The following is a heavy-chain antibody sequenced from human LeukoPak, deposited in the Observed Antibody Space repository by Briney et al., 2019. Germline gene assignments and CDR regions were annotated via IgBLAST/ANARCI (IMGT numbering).Heavy chain of an antibody. V-gene: IGHV3-23*01. Sequence: GGSLRLSCAASGFTFSSYAMSWARQAPGKGLEWVSAISRSGNTYYADSVKGRFTISRDNAKNTLYLQVNSLRAEDTAVYYCARDPVWFGNVDIWGQGTMVTVSS. D-gene: IGHD3-10*01. J-gene: IGHJ3*02. CDR1: GFTFSSYA. CDR3: ARDPVWFGNVDI. CDR2: ISRSGNT.